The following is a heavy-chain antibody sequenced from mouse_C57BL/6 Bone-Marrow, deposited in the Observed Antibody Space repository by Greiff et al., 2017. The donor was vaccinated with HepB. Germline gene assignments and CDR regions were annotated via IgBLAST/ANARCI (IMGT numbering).Heavy chain of an antibody. CDR1: GFTFSSYA. D-gene: IGHD2-3*01. V-gene: IGHV5-4*01. Sequence: EVQLKESGGGLVKPGGSLKLSCAASGFTFSSYAMSWVRQTPEKRLEWVATISDGGSYTYYPDNVKGRFTISRDNAKNNLYLQMSHLKSEDTAMYYCARDRGLLPYAMDYWGQGTSVTVTS. J-gene: IGHJ4*01. CDR3: ARDRGLLPYAMDY. CDR2: ISDGGSYT.